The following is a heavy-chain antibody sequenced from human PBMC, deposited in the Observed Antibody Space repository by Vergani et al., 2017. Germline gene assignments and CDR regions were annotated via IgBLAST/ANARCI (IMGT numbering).Heavy chain of an antibody. CDR1: GGSISSGDYY. D-gene: IGHD3-10*01. CDR2: IYYSGST. CDR3: ARIKKYYYGSGSYYYFDY. Sequence: QVQLQESGPGLVKPSQTLSLTCTVSGGSISSGDYYWSWIRQPPGKGLEWIGYIYYSGSTYYNPSLKSRVTISVDTSKNQFSLKLSSVTAADTAVYYCARIKKYYYGSGSYYYFDYWGQGTLVTVSS. J-gene: IGHJ4*02. V-gene: IGHV4-30-4*01.